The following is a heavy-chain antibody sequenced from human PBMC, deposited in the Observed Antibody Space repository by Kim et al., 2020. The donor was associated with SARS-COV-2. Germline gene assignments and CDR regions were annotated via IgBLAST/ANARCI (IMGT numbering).Heavy chain of an antibody. J-gene: IGHJ2*01. V-gene: IGHV3-23*01. Sequence: YADSVKGRVTISRDNSNNILYLQMSSLRAEDTAIYYCAKPRPHWYFELWGRGTLVTVSS. D-gene: IGHD6-6*01. CDR3: AKPRPHWYFEL.